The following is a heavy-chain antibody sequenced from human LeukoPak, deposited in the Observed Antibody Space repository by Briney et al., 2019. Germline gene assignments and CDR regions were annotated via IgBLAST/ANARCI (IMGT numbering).Heavy chain of an antibody. D-gene: IGHD5-18*01. J-gene: IGHJ4*02. V-gene: IGHV3-48*04. CDR3: TKDSVAMVTTSDY. CDR2: ISSSGSTI. CDR1: GFSFSSNS. Sequence: PGGSLRLSCAASGFSFSSNSMNWVRQAPGKGLVWVSYISSSGSTIYYADSVKGRFTTSRDNAKNSLYLQMNSLRPEDTALYYCTKDSVAMVTTSDYWGQGTLVTVSS.